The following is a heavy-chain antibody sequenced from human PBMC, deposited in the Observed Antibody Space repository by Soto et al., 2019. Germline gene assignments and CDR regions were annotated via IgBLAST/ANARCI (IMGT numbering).Heavy chain of an antibody. CDR2: IYYSGST. D-gene: IGHD3-10*01. CDR3: ARDVDGSGGYYYYMDV. J-gene: IGHJ6*03. Sequence: QVQLQESGPGLVKPSETLSLTCTVSGGSISSYYWSWIRQPPGKGLERIGYIYYSGSTNYNPSLKSRVTISVDTSKNQFSLKLSSVTAADTAVYYCARDVDGSGGYYYYMDVWGKGTTVTVSS. V-gene: IGHV4-59*01. CDR1: GGSISSYY.